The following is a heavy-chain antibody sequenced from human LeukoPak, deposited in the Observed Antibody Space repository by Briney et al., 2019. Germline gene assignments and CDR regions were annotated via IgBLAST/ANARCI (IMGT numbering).Heavy chain of an antibody. CDR2: ISSSGSTI. CDR1: GFTVSSNY. D-gene: IGHD5-18*01. V-gene: IGHV3-11*01. Sequence: GGSLRLSCAASGFTVSSNYMSWIRQAPGKGLEWVSYISSSGSTIYYADSVKGRFTISRDNAKNSLYLQMNSLRAEDTAVYYCARAAVDTAMERPFDYWGQGTLVTVSS. J-gene: IGHJ4*02. CDR3: ARAAVDTAMERPFDY.